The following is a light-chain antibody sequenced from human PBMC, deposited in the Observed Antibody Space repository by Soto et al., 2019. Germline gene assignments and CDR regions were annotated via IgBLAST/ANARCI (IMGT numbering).Light chain of an antibody. Sequence: DIQMTQSPSSLSASVGDRVTITCRASQSISSYLNWYLHKPGKAPELLIYAASNLHDGVPSRFSGSGSGTDFILTISSLQPDDSATYYCQQSYIAPWTFGQGTKVEIK. CDR2: AAS. J-gene: IGKJ1*01. CDR3: QQSYIAPWT. V-gene: IGKV1-39*01. CDR1: QSISSY.